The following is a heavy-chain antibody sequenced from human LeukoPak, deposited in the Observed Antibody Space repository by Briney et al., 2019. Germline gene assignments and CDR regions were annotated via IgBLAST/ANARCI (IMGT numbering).Heavy chain of an antibody. CDR2: ISAYNGNT. CDR1: GYTFTSYG. CDR3: ARALYGSGSYYTSDY. Sequence: ASVKVSCKASGYTFTSYGISWVRQAPGQGLECMGWISAYNGNTNYAQKLQGRVTMTTDTSTSTAYMELRSLRSDDTAVYYCARALYGSGSYYTSDYWGQGTLVTVSS. J-gene: IGHJ4*02. V-gene: IGHV1-18*04. D-gene: IGHD3-10*01.